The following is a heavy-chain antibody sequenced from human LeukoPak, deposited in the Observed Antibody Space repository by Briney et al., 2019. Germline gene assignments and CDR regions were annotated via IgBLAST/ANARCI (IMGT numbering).Heavy chain of an antibody. CDR2: VYNSGST. Sequence: SETLSLTCTVSGGSISSHYWSWIRQPPGKGLEWIGYVYNSGSTKYTPALKSRVFISVDTSRNQFSLELNSVIAADTAMYYCATIKRGNIFGYFDFWGQGILVTVSS. CDR1: GGSISSHY. CDR3: ATIKRGNIFGYFDF. D-gene: IGHD5-18*01. V-gene: IGHV4-59*11. J-gene: IGHJ4*02.